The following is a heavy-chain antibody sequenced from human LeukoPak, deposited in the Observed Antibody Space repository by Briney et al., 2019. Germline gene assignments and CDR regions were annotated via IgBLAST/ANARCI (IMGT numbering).Heavy chain of an antibody. J-gene: IGHJ6*03. CDR1: GFTFSSFA. Sequence: GSLRLSCAASGFTFSSFAMSWVRQAPGKGLEWVSAISGSGGATYYADSVKGRFTISRDNSKNTLYLQMNSLRAEDTVVYYCAKVSRGIVAAMDVWGKGTTVTVSS. CDR3: AKVSRGIVAAMDV. CDR2: ISGSGGAT. D-gene: IGHD6-25*01. V-gene: IGHV3-23*01.